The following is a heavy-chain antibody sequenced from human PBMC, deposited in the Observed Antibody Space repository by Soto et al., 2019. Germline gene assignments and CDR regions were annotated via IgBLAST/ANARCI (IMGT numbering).Heavy chain of an antibody. Sequence: GASVKVSCKTSGYTFTSHGISWVRWAPGRGLEWMGWISAYNGDTKYAQRVQDRVSMTTDTSTATAYIELRSLRFDDTAVYHCAIGEWLSTSYFNFWGKGTLVTVSS. CDR2: ISAYNGDT. CDR1: GYTFTSHG. J-gene: IGHJ4*02. D-gene: IGHD3-3*01. CDR3: AIGEWLSTSYFNF. V-gene: IGHV1-18*04.